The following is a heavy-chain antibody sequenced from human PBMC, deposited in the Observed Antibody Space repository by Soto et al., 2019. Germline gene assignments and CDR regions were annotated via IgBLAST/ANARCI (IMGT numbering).Heavy chain of an antibody. V-gene: IGHV3-23*01. J-gene: IGHJ4*02. D-gene: IGHD2-15*01. CDR3: AKFGLDNRRGGIN. CDR2: ISGSGGST. CDR1: GFTFSSYA. Sequence: EVQLLESGGGLVQPGGSLRLSCAASGFTFSSYAMSWVRQAPGKGLEWVSAISGSGGSTYYADSVKGRFTISRDNSETTLYLQMNSLRAEDTAVYYWAKFGLDNRRGGINWGQGTLVTVSS.